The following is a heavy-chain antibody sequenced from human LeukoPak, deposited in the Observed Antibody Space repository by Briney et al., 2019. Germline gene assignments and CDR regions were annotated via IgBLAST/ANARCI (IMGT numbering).Heavy chain of an antibody. D-gene: IGHD2-2*01. J-gene: IGHJ4*02. CDR3: ARGTLDCSSTSCPFDY. CDR1: GYTFTNYD. V-gene: IGHV1-8*01. Sequence: ASVKVSCKASGYTFTNYDINWVRQATGQGLEWMGWMSPNSGNTGYAQRFQGRVTITTDESTSTAYMELSSLRSGDTAVYYCARGTLDCSSTSCPFDYWGQGTLVTVSS. CDR2: MSPNSGNT.